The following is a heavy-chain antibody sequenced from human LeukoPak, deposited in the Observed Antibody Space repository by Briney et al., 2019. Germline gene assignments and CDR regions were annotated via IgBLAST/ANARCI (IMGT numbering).Heavy chain of an antibody. CDR1: GGSISSSSYY. CDR2: INYSGST. D-gene: IGHD6-6*01. V-gene: IGHV4-39*07. J-gene: IGHJ4*02. Sequence: SETLSLTCTVSGGSISSSSYYWGWIRQPPGKGLEWIGSINYSGSTYYNPSLKSRVTISVDTSKNQFSLKLSSVTAADTAVYYCARDFVGSSSIFDYWGQGTLVTVSS. CDR3: ARDFVGSSSIFDY.